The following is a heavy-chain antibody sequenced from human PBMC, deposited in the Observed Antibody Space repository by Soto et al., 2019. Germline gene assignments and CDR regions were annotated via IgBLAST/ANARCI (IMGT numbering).Heavy chain of an antibody. J-gene: IGHJ4*02. D-gene: IGHD3-22*01. CDR3: ARKNNYDDRSGYNIY. CDR2: IIPIFGTA. V-gene: IGHV1-69*13. CDR1: GGTFSSYA. Sequence: SVKVSCKASGGTFSSYAISWVRQAPGQGLEWMGGIIPIFGTANYAQNFQGRVTITADESTSTAYMELSSLRSEDTAVYYCARKNNYDDRSGYNIYWGRGPWSPSPQ.